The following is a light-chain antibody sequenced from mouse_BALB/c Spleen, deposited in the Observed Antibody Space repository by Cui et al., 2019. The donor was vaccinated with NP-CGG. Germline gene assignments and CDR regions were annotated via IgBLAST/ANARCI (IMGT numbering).Light chain of an antibody. Sequence: QVVLTQEPAFTTSPGETVTLTCRSSTGAVTTSNYANWVQEKPDHLFTGLIGGTNNRAPGVPARFSGSLIGNKAARTITGAQTEDEAIYFCALWYSNHWVFGGGTKLTVL. CDR2: GTN. CDR1: TGAVTTSNY. V-gene: IGLV1*01. CDR3: ALWYSNHWV. J-gene: IGLJ1*01.